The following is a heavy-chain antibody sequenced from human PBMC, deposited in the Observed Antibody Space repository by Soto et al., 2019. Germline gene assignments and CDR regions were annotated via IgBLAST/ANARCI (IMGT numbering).Heavy chain of an antibody. J-gene: IGHJ4*02. CDR3: ARSGYSYGDY. V-gene: IGHV3-74*01. D-gene: IGHD5-18*01. CDR2: INGDGSTT. CDR1: GFTFRSYW. Sequence: EVQLVESGGGLVQPGGSLRLSCAASGFTFRSYWMHWVRQAPGKGLVWVSSINGDGSTTTYADSVKGRFTISRDNAKNTLYLQMNSLRAEDTAVYYCARSGYSYGDYWGQGTLVTVSS.